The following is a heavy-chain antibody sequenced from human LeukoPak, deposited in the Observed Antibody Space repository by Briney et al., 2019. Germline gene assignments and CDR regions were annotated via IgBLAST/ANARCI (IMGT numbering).Heavy chain of an antibody. CDR2: TYYRSKWYN. D-gene: IGHD5-12*01. V-gene: IGHV6-1*01. Sequence: SQTLSLTCAISGDSVSSNSAAWNWIRQSPSRGLEWLGRTYYRSKWYNDYAVSVKSRITINPDTSKNQFSLQLNSVTPEDTAVYYCAREGDDSGYALYYFDSWGKGTLVTVSS. CDR1: GDSVSSNSAA. CDR3: AREGDDSGYALYYFDS. J-gene: IGHJ4*02.